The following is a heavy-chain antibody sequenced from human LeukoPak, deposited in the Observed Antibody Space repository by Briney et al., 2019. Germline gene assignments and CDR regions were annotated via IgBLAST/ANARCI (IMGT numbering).Heavy chain of an antibody. Sequence: PSETLSLTCTVSGGSISSYYWSWIRQPPGKGLEWIGYIYYSGSTNYNPSLKSRVTISVDTSKKQFSLKLSSATAADTAVYYCARVLDLSKRGLDAFDIWGQGTMVTVSS. CDR3: ARVLDLSKRGLDAFDI. CDR2: IYYSGST. V-gene: IGHV4-59*01. J-gene: IGHJ3*02. D-gene: IGHD3-16*01. CDR1: GGSISSYY.